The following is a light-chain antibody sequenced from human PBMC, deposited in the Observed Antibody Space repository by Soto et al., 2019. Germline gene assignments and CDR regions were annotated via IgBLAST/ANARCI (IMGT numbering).Light chain of an antibody. V-gene: IGKV1-39*01. CDR3: QQSYSSPLT. CDR2: DAS. J-gene: IGKJ1*01. Sequence: IQLTQSPSFLSPSIRGNVTLTCLASQVISNYLNWYQQKPGKAPKLLIFDASTLQSGVPSRFSGSGSRTDFTLTISSLQPEDSATYYCQQSYSSPLTFGQGTKVDIK. CDR1: QVISNY.